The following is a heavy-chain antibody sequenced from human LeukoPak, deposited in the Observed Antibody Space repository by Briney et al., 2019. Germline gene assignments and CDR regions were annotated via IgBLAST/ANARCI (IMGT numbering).Heavy chain of an antibody. CDR3: TRGVVDY. CDR2: IRSKPNNYAT. Sequence: GGSLRLSCAASGFTFSGSAMHWVRQASGKGLEWVGRIRSKPNNYATAYAESVKGRFTISRDDSTNTAYMQMNSLKTEDTAVYYCTRGVVDYWGQGTLVTVSS. CDR1: GFTFSGSA. D-gene: IGHD3-10*01. J-gene: IGHJ4*02. V-gene: IGHV3-73*01.